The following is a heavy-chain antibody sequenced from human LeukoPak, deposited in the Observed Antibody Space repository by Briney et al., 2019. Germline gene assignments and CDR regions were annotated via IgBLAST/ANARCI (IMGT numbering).Heavy chain of an antibody. J-gene: IGHJ4*02. Sequence: SQTLSLTCTVSGGSISSGGYYWSWIRQHPGKGLEWIGYIYYSGSTYYNPSLKSRVTISVDTSKDQFSLKLSSVTAADTAVYYCARGEYYYGSSGYYFDYWGQGTLVTVSS. CDR1: GGSISSGGYY. V-gene: IGHV4-31*03. CDR2: IYYSGST. CDR3: ARGEYYYGSSGYYFDY. D-gene: IGHD3-22*01.